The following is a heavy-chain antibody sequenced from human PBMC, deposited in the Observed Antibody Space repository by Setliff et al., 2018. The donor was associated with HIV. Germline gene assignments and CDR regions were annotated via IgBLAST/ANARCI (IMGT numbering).Heavy chain of an antibody. CDR1: GYSFSSYW. D-gene: IGHD2-15*01. CDR2: IYPCDSDT. Sequence: GESLKISCKGSGYSFSSYWIGWVRQMPGKGLEWMGIIYPCDSDTRYSPSFQGQVTISADKSISTAYLQCSSLKASDTAMYYCARLGGICSGGSCTALAYTMDVWGQGTTVTV. J-gene: IGHJ6*02. CDR3: ARLGGICSGGSCTALAYTMDV. V-gene: IGHV5-51*01.